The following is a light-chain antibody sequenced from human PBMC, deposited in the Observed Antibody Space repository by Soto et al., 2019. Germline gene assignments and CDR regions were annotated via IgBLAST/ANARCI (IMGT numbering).Light chain of an antibody. J-gene: IGKJ1*01. CDR2: NVS. V-gene: IGKV1-5*01. CDR1: QSVSSW. Sequence: DIQMTQSPSTLSASVGDRVTITCRASQSVSSWLAWYQQKPGRAPKLLIYNVSTLESGVPSRFSGTGSGTEFTLTISSLQPDDFATYYCQQYNDYSRTFGQGTKVDIK. CDR3: QQYNDYSRT.